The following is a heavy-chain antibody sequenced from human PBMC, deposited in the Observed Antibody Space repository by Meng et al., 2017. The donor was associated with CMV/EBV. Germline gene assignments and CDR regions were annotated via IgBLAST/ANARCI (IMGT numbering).Heavy chain of an antibody. D-gene: IGHD2-2*01. J-gene: IGHJ4*02. CDR2: IYYSGST. Sequence: SETLSLTCTVSGDSISSYYWSWIRQPPGKGLEWIGYIYYSGSTNYNPSLKSRVTISVDTSKNQFSLKLSSVTAADTAVYYCARGTGYCSSTSCPGYYFDYWGQGTLVTVSS. CDR3: ARGTGYCSSTSCPGYYFDY. CDR1: GDSISSYY. V-gene: IGHV4-59*01.